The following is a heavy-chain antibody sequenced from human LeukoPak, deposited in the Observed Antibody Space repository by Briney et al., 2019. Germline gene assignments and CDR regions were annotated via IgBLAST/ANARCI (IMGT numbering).Heavy chain of an antibody. V-gene: IGHV3-53*01. Sequence: PGGSLRLSYAASGFTVSSNYMSWVRQAPGKGLEWVSVIYSGGSTYYADSVKGRFTISRDNSKNTLYLQMNSLRAEDTAVYYCARVRVNYADAFDIWGQGTMVTVSS. D-gene: IGHD4-11*01. CDR2: IYSGGST. CDR1: GFTVSSNY. CDR3: ARVRVNYADAFDI. J-gene: IGHJ3*02.